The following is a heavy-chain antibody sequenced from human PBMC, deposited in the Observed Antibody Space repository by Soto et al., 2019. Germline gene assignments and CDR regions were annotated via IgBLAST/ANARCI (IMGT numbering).Heavy chain of an antibody. J-gene: IGHJ6*02. V-gene: IGHV3-48*01. Sequence: EVQLVESGGGLVQPGGSLRLSCAASGFTFSSYSMNWVRQAPGKGLEWVSYISSSSSTIYYADSVKGRFTISRDNAKNSLYLQMNSLRAEDTAVYYCARARLMEAAAHYYYYYGMDVWGQGTTVTVSS. CDR3: ARARLMEAAAHYYYYYGMDV. CDR1: GFTFSSYS. D-gene: IGHD6-13*01. CDR2: ISSSSSTI.